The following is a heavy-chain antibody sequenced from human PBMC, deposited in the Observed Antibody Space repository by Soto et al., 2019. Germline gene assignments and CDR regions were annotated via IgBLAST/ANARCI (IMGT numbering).Heavy chain of an antibody. CDR3: ARERQPFYYYGMDV. CDR1: GFTFSSYA. J-gene: IGHJ6*02. Sequence: QVQLVESGGGEVQPGRSLRLSCAASGFTFSSYAMHWVRQAPGKGLEWVAVISYDGSNKYYADSVKGRFTISRDNSKNTLYLQMNSLRAEDTAVYYCARERQPFYYYGMDVWGQGTTVTVSS. CDR2: ISYDGSNK. V-gene: IGHV3-30-3*01. D-gene: IGHD6-13*01.